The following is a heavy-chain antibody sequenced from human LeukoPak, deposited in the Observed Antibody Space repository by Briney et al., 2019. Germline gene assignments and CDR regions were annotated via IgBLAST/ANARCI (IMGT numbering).Heavy chain of an antibody. D-gene: IGHD6-19*01. CDR2: INPNSGGT. J-gene: IGHJ4*02. V-gene: IGHV1-2*02. Sequence: ASVKVSCKASGYTFTCYYMHWVRQAPGQGLEWMGWINPNSGGTNYAQKFQGRVTMTRDTSISTAYMELSRLRSDDTAVYYCARGPVAGTRALDYWGQGTLVTVSS. CDR3: ARGPVAGTRALDY. CDR1: GYTFTCYY.